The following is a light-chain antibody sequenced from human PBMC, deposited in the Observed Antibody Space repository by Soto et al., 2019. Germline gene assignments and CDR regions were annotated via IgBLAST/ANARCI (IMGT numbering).Light chain of an antibody. Sequence: DIQMTQSPSSLSAFVGDRITITCRASQTISSSLNWYQQKPGKAPKLLIYAASNLHSGVPARFSGSGSGTDFTLTISSLQPEDFATYYCQQSYITPLFFGPGTRVDV. CDR1: QTISSS. CDR2: AAS. V-gene: IGKV1-39*01. J-gene: IGKJ3*01. CDR3: QQSYITPLF.